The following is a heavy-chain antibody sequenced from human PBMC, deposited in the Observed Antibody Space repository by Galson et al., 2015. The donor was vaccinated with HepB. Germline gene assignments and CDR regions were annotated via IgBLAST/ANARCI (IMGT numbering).Heavy chain of an antibody. D-gene: IGHD6-19*01. CDR3: ATLSGYSSAWYSDS. CDR1: GGSISGYY. Sequence: SETLSLTCTVSGGSISGYYWSWIRQPAGKGLEWIGRIYPSGNTNYNPSLKSRVTMSVDTSKNQFSLNLNSVTAADTAVYYCATLSGYSSAWYSDSWGQGTLVTVSS. V-gene: IGHV4-4*07. CDR2: IYPSGNT. J-gene: IGHJ4*02.